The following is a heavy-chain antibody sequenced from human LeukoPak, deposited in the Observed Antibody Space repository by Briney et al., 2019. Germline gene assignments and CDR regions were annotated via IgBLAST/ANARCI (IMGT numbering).Heavy chain of an antibody. Sequence: GRSLRLSCAASGFTFSSYAMHWVRQAPGKGLEWVAVISYDGSNKYYADSVKGRFTISRDNSKNTLYLQMNSLRAEDTAVYYCAREYSGYDYGMDVWGKGTTVTASS. CDR3: AREYSGYDYGMDV. J-gene: IGHJ6*04. CDR1: GFTFSSYA. CDR2: ISYDGSNK. D-gene: IGHD1-26*01. V-gene: IGHV3-30*04.